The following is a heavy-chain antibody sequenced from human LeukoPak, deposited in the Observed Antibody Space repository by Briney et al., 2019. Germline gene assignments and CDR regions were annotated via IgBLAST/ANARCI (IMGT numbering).Heavy chain of an antibody. CDR3: AKGPAPYCSGGSCYSPHWYFDL. J-gene: IGHJ2*01. CDR1: GFTFNRCW. Sequence: GGSLRLSCVVSGFTFNRCWMNWVRQAPGKGLEWVSAISGSGNTTYFGDSVTGRFTISRDNPKNTVYLQMNSLSAEDTAVYYCAKGPAPYCSGGSCYSPHWYFDLWGRGTLVTVSS. CDR2: ISGSGNTT. V-gene: IGHV3-23*01. D-gene: IGHD2-15*01.